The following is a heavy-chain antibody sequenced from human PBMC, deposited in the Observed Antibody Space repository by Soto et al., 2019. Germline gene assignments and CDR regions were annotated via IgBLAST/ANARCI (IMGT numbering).Heavy chain of an antibody. V-gene: IGHV5-51*01. CDR2: IYPGDSDT. CDR3: ARHGFRYRYKVYGMDV. Sequence: GESLKISCKGSGYSFTSYWIGWVRQMPGKGLEWMGIIYPGDSDTRYSPSFQGQVTISADKSISTAYLQWSSLKASDTAMYYCARHGFRYRYKVYGMDVWGQGTTVTGSS. J-gene: IGHJ6*02. D-gene: IGHD5-18*01. CDR1: GYSFTSYW.